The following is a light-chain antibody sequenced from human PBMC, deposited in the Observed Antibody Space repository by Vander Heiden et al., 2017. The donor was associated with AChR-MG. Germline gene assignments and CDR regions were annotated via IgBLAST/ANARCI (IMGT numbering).Light chain of an antibody. CDR2: QDS. CDR1: KLEDKY. J-gene: IGLJ2*01. Sequence: SYELTQPPSVSVSPGPPARITCSGDKLEDKYACWYQQKPGQSPVLVIYQDSKRPSGIPERFSGSNSGNTATLTISGTQAMDEADYYCQAWDSSTVVFGGGTKLTVL. CDR3: QAWDSSTVV. V-gene: IGLV3-1*01.